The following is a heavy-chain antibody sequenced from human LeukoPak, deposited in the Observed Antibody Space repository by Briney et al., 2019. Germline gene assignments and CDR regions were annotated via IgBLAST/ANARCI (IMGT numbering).Heavy chain of an antibody. CDR2: IYTSGST. V-gene: IGHV4-61*02. CDR3: ARHRSKWLQSSFDY. J-gene: IGHJ4*02. Sequence: SETLSPTCTVSGGSISSGSYYWSWIRQPAGKGLEWIGRIYTSGSTNYNPSLKSRVTISVDTSKNQFSLKLQSVTAADTAVYYCARHRSKWLQSSFDYWGQGTLVTVSS. CDR1: GGSISSGSYY. D-gene: IGHD5-24*01.